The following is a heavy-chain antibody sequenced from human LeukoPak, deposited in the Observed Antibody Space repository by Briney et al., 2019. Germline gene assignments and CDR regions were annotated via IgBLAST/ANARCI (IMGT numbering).Heavy chain of an antibody. CDR1: GGSFSGYY. D-gene: IGHD5-24*01. CDR2: INHSGST. V-gene: IGHV4-34*01. Sequence: SETLSLTCAVYGGSFSGYYWSWIRQPPGKGLEWVGEINHSGSTNYNPSLKSRVTISVDTSKNQFSLKLSSVTAADTAVYYCAREGWLQHDAFDIWGQGTMVTVSS. CDR3: AREGWLQHDAFDI. J-gene: IGHJ3*02.